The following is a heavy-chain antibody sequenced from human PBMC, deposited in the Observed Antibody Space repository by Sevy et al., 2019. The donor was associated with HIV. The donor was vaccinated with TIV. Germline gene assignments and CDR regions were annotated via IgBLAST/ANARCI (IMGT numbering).Heavy chain of an antibody. CDR1: GGSISNNNYY. Sequence: SETLSLTCTVSGGSISNNNYYWGWIRQSPGKGLEWIGTINYSGRTDYNPSLKSRVTISVDTSKNQFSLKPSSLTAADTAVYYCAKHALFTIFGVVIDPKMYYFDYWGQGTQVTVSS. J-gene: IGHJ4*02. CDR2: INYSGRT. D-gene: IGHD3-3*01. V-gene: IGHV4-39*01. CDR3: AKHALFTIFGVVIDPKMYYFDY.